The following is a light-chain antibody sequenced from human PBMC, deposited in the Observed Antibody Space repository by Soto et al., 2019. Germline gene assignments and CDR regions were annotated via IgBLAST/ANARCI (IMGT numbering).Light chain of an antibody. CDR3: QQYSSSPLT. V-gene: IGKV3-20*01. Sequence: EIVLTQCPGTRSLSPGEGATLSCRATQSVSSNYLAWYQQKPGQAPRLLIYGASNRATGIPDRFSGSGSGTEFTLTISRLEPEDFAVYYCQQYSSSPLTFGGGTKVDIK. J-gene: IGKJ4*01. CDR1: QSVSSNY. CDR2: GAS.